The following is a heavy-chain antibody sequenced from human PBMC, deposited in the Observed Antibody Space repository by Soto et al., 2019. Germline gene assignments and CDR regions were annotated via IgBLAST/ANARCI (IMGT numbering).Heavy chain of an antibody. V-gene: IGHV4-39*01. CDR3: ASYSGSHYYGMDV. Sequence: SETLSLTCTVSGGSISSSSYYWGWIRQPPGKGLEWIGSIYYSGSTYYNPSLKSRVTISVDTSKNQFSLKLSSVTAADTAVYCCASYSGSHYYGMDVWGQGTTVT. CDR1: GGSISSSSYY. D-gene: IGHD1-26*01. CDR2: IYYSGST. J-gene: IGHJ6*02.